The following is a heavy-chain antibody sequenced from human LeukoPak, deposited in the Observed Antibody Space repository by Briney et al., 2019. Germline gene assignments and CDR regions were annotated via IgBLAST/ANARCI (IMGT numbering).Heavy chain of an antibody. CDR3: ARRNYDILTGYYNDYFDY. CDR1: GYSFTSYW. D-gene: IGHD3-9*01. J-gene: IGHJ4*02. Sequence: PGESLKISCKGSGYSFTSYWIGWVRQMPGKGLEWVGIISPSDSDARYSPSFQGQVTISADKSINTAYLQWSSLKASDTAMYYCARRNYDILTGYYNDYFDYWGQGTLVTVSS. CDR2: ISPSDSDA. V-gene: IGHV5-51*01.